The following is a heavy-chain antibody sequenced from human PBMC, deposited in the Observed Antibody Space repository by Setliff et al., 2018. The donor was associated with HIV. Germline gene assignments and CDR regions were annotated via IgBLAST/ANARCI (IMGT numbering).Heavy chain of an antibody. Sequence: PSETLSLTCTVSGVSISSGSYYWSWIRQSAGKGLEWIGRIYTSGSTNDNPPLKSRITISVDTSKNQFSLTLNSVTAADTAVYYCARDEGVVAATETYYYNGLDVWGQGTTVTVSS. D-gene: IGHD2-15*01. CDR1: GVSISSGSYY. CDR3: ARDEGVVAATETYYYNGLDV. J-gene: IGHJ6*02. V-gene: IGHV4-61*02. CDR2: IYTSGST.